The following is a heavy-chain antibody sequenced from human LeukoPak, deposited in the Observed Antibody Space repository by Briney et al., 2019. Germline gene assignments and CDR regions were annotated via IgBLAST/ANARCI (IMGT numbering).Heavy chain of an antibody. CDR2: VHHSGST. CDR1: GGSISSNML. V-gene: IGHV4-4*02. D-gene: IGHD1-1*01. J-gene: IGHJ4*02. Sequence: PSETLSLTCVVSGGSISSNMLWTWVRQPPGKGLEWIGEVHHSGSTNYNPSLKSRVTISVEKSKNQFSLKMRPVSVADTAVYYCARGPTGTPSYWGQGTLVTVSS. CDR3: ARGPTGTPSY.